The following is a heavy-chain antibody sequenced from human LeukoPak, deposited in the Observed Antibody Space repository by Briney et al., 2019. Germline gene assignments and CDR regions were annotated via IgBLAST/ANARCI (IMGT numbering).Heavy chain of an antibody. CDR1: GYTFTSYA. V-gene: IGHV7-4-1*02. Sequence: ASVKVSCKASGYTFTSYAMHWVRQAPGQGLEWMGWINTNTGNPTYAQGFTGRFVFSLDTSVSTAYLQMSSLKAEDTAVYYCARLGHSGGWYENWFDPWGQGTLVTVSS. CDR2: INTNTGNP. J-gene: IGHJ5*02. D-gene: IGHD6-19*01. CDR3: ARLGHSGGWYENWFDP.